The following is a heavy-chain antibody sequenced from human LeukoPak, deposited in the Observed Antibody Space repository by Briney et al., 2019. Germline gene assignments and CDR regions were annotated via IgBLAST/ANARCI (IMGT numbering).Heavy chain of an antibody. CDR3: ARHGGDIVVVPAATPTLYYYYYMDV. V-gene: IGHV4-39*01. CDR2: IYYSGST. D-gene: IGHD2-2*01. J-gene: IGHJ6*03. CDR1: GGSISSSSYY. Sequence: SETLSLTCTVSGGSISSSSYYWGWIRQPPGKGLEWIGSIYYSGSTYYNPSLKSRVTISVDTSKNQFSLKLSSVTAADTAVYYCARHGGDIVVVPAATPTLYYYYYMDVWGKGTTVTVSS.